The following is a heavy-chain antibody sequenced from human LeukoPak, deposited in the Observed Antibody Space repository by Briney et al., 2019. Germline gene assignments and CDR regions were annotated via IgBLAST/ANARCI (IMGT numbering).Heavy chain of an antibody. CDR2: IASDGSVT. D-gene: IGHD4-11*01. J-gene: IGHJ4*02. V-gene: IGHV3-74*01. CDR3: ARPPTVKTPDFDH. CDR1: GFTFSNYW. Sequence: GGSLRLSCAASGFTFSNYWMHWVRQVPGKGLVWVSRIASDGSVTNYADSVKGRFTISRDNAKNSLYLQMNSLRVDDTAVYYCARPPTVKTPDFDHWGQGTLVIVS.